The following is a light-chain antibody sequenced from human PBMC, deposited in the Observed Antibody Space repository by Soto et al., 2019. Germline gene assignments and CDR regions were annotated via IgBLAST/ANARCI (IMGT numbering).Light chain of an antibody. CDR3: SSYTTSSTWV. Sequence: QSALTQPASVSGFPGQSITISCTGTSSDVGGLSYVSWYQHHPGNAPKLLIYEVTNRPSGVSDRFSGSKSDNTASLTVSGLQAEDESDYYCSSYTTSSTWVFGGGTKLTVL. V-gene: IGLV2-14*01. CDR1: SSDVGGLSY. J-gene: IGLJ3*02. CDR2: EVT.